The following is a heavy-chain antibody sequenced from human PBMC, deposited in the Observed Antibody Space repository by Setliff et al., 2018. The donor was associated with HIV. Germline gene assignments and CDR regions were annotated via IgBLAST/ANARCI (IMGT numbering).Heavy chain of an antibody. D-gene: IGHD2-15*01. CDR2: FYYSGST. J-gene: IGHJ4*02. V-gene: IGHV4-39*01. CDR1: GDSISRSRYY. Sequence: SETLSLTCVVSGDSISRSRYYWGWIHQPPGKGLKWIGSFYYSGSTSYNPSLKSRVTISGDPSKNQVSLRLSFVTAADTAVYYCAGLGSHCKNAFCHPYWGQRTRVAVSS. CDR3: AGLGSHCKNAFCHPY.